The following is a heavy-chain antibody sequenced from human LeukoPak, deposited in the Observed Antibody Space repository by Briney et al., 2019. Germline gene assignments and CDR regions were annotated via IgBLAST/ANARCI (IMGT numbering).Heavy chain of an antibody. V-gene: IGHV3-15*01. Sequence: PGGSLRLSCAASGITLSNTWMTWVRQAPGKGLEWVGRIRSKTDGGTTEYAAPVKGRFTISREDSKNTLYLQMNSLKTEDTAVYYCSTDQGDSGKFYYFDYRGQGTLVTVSS. J-gene: IGHJ4*02. CDR3: STDQGDSGKFYYFDY. CDR2: IRSKTDGGTT. CDR1: GITLSNTW. D-gene: IGHD1-26*01.